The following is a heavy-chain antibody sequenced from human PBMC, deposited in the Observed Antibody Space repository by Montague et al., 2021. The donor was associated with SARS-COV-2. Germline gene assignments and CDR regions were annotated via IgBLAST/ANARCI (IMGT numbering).Heavy chain of an antibody. V-gene: IGHV3-21*01. Sequence: SLRLSCAASGFTFSSYSMNWARQAPGKGLEWVSSISSSSSYIYYADSVKGRFTISRDNAKNSLYLQMNSLRAEDTAVYYCARDSPDYVWGSYGMDVWGQGTTVTVSS. CDR2: ISSSSSYI. CDR3: ARDSPDYVWGSYGMDV. D-gene: IGHD3-16*01. CDR1: GFTFSSYS. J-gene: IGHJ6*02.